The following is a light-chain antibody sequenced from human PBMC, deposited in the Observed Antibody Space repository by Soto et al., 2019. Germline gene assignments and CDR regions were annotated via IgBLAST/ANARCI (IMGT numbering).Light chain of an antibody. J-gene: IGKJ5*01. CDR2: GAS. CDR1: QSVGTN. CDR3: QQYGSSWT. Sequence: EIVMTQSPAILSVSPGEGATLSCRASQSVGTNLAWYQQKPGQAPRLLISGASTRATGIPARFSGSGPGTDFTLTISRLEPEDFAVYYCQQYGSSWTFGQGTRLEIK. V-gene: IGKV3-15*01.